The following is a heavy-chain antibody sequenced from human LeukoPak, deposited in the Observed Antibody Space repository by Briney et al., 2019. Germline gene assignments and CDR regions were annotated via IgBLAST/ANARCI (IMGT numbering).Heavy chain of an antibody. D-gene: IGHD4-17*01. V-gene: IGHV5-51*01. CDR2: IYPGDSDT. CDR3: ARHGGYGDYPLPTVDP. J-gene: IGHJ5*02. Sequence: PGESLKISCQGSGSSFTSYWIGWVRQLPGKGLEWMGIIYPGDSDTRYSPSFQGQVTISADKSISTAYLQWSSLKASDTAMYYCARHGGYGDYPLPTVDPWGQGALVTVSS. CDR1: GSSFTSYW.